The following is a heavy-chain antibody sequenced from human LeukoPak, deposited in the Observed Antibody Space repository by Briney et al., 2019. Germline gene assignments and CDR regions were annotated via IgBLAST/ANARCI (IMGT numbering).Heavy chain of an antibody. CDR1: GFTFSSYA. D-gene: IGHD3-16*02. CDR2: ISGSGGST. J-gene: IGHJ4*02. V-gene: IGHV3-23*01. CDR3: AKDPKNYDYVWGSYRPT. Sequence: GGSLRLSCAASGFTFSSYAMSWVRQAPGKGLEWVSAISGSGGSTYYAGSVKGRFTTSRDNSKNTLYLQMNSLRAEDTAVYYCAKDPKNYDYVWGSYRPTWGQGTLVTVSS.